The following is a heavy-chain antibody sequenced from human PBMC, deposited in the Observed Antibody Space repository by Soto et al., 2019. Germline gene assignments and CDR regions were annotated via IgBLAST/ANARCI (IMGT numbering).Heavy chain of an antibody. J-gene: IGHJ4*02. CDR2: IVSNDAK. Sequence: HVTLKESAPVLVKPTEPLTLTCTVSGFSISNARMSVSWIRQPPGKALEWLAHIVSNDAKSYSASLKSRPTISKDTSKSQVVLTMTNMDPGDTATYYCARIRGWGWLGPNDYWGQGTLVTVSS. CDR3: ARIRGWGWLGPNDY. D-gene: IGHD3-10*01. CDR1: GFSISNARMS. V-gene: IGHV2-26*01.